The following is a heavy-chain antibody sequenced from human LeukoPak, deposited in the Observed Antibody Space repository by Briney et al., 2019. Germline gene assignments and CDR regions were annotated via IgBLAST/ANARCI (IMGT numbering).Heavy chain of an antibody. Sequence: GASVKVSCKASGYTFTSYDINWVRQATGQGLEWMGWMNPNSGNSGYAQKFQGRVTITRNTSISTAYMELSSLRSEDTAVYYCARGLPRDGLVVIAAANEYWGQGSLVTVSS. D-gene: IGHD2-2*01. CDR1: GYTFTSYD. CDR3: ARGLPRDGLVVIAAANEY. CDR2: MNPNSGNS. J-gene: IGHJ4*02. V-gene: IGHV1-8*03.